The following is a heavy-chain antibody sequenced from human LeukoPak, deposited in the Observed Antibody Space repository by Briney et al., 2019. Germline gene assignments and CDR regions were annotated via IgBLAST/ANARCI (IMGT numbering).Heavy chain of an antibody. V-gene: IGHV4-61*02. D-gene: IGHD3/OR15-3a*01. J-gene: IGHJ5*02. CDR3: ARDSGFWTFDP. Sequence: PSETLSLTCTVSGGSISSGSDYWSWIRQSAGTGLEWIGRVYSSGSANYNPSLKSRLTMAVDTSKNQISLKLTSVTAADTAVYYCARDSGFWTFDPWGQGALVTVSS. CDR1: GGSISSGSDY. CDR2: VYSSGSA.